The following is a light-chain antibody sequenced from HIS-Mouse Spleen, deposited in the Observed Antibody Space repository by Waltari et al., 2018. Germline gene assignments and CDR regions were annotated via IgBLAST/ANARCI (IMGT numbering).Light chain of an antibody. CDR1: NIGSKS. CDR3: QVWDSSSDHVV. CDR2: DDR. J-gene: IGLJ2*01. Sequence: SYVLTQPPSVSVAPGKTARITCGGNNIGSKSVHWYQQKPGQAPVLVVYDDRARPSGIPERSSGSNAGNTATLTISRVEAGDAADYYCQVWDSSSDHVVFGGGTKLTVL. V-gene: IGLV3-21*03.